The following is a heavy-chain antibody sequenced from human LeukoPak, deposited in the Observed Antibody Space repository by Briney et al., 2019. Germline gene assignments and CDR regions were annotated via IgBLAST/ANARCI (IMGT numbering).Heavy chain of an antibody. CDR2: IYYSGST. D-gene: IGHD2-2*01. V-gene: IGHV4-59*12. CDR1: GGSISNYY. CDR3: ARWISDTSSFDY. J-gene: IGHJ4*02. Sequence: PSETLSLTCTVSGGSISNYYWSWIRQPPGKGLEWIGYIYYSGSTNYNPSLKSRVTISVDTSKNQFSLKLSSVTAADTAVYYYARWISDTSSFDYWGQGTLVTVSS.